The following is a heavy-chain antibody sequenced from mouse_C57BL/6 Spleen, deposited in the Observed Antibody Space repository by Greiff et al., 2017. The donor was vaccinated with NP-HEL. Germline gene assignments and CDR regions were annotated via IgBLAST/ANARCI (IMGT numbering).Heavy chain of an antibody. J-gene: IGHJ4*01. Sequence: EVKLMESGPGLVKPSQSLSLTCSVTGYSITRGYYWNWIRQFPGNKLEWLGYISYDGSHNYTPSLKNRISITRDTSKNQFFLKLKSVTTEDTATYYCAREEAYYYGSRGAMDYWGQGTSVTVSS. CDR2: ISYDGSH. D-gene: IGHD1-1*01. CDR3: AREEAYYYGSRGAMDY. CDR1: GYSITRGYY. V-gene: IGHV3-6*01.